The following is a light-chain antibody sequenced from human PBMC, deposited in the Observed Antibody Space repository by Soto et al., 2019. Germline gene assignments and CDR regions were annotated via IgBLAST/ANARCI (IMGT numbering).Light chain of an antibody. J-gene: IGKJ5*01. V-gene: IGKV3D-15*01. CDR3: QQLDSYPNT. CDR2: GAS. Sequence: EIVMTQSPATLSVSPGERATLSCRASQSVSSNLAWYQQKPGQAPRLLIYGASTRATGIPDRFSGSGSGTDFTLTISRLEPEDFAIYYCQQLDSYPNTFGQGTRLEIK. CDR1: QSVSSN.